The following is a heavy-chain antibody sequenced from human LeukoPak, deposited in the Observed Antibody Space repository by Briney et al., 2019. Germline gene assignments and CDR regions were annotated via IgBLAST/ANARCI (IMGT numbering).Heavy chain of an antibody. CDR3: ARQSRDGSKTRGYYLDY. Sequence: GESLKISFQVSCYIFTNYWIAWVRQMPGKGLESMGIIYPADSDTAYSPSFQGQVTISADKSISTVYLQWSSLKASDTAMYYCARQSRDGSKTRGYYLDYWGQGTLVTVS. V-gene: IGHV5-51*01. CDR2: IYPADSDT. J-gene: IGHJ4*02. CDR1: CYIFTNYW. D-gene: IGHD3-10*01.